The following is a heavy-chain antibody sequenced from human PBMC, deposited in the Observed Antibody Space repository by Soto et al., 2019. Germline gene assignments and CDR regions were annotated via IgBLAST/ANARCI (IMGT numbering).Heavy chain of an antibody. Sequence: SXKVSYKASGYTXNSYGINLVRQAPGQRLEWMGWINAANGDTKYSTKFQGRVTITSDTSASTAYMELSSLRSEDTAVYYCVRRHVSATGIDWFDPWGQGTLVTVSS. CDR2: INAANGDT. CDR3: VRRHVSATGIDWFDP. D-gene: IGHD6-13*01. CDR1: GYTXNSYG. J-gene: IGHJ5*02. V-gene: IGHV1-3*01.